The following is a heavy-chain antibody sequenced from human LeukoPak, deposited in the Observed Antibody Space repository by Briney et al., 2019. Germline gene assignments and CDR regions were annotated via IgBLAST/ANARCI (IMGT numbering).Heavy chain of an antibody. Sequence: KPGGSLRLSCAASGFIFGSYGMNWVRQAPGKGLEWVSSISVRSNYRYYADSVRGRFTISRDDARDSLFLQMNSLRAEDTAVYFCVRLRRNNDRSGYYYYYDYWGQGTLVTVSS. J-gene: IGHJ4*02. D-gene: IGHD3-22*01. CDR3: VRLRRNNDRSGYYYYYDY. V-gene: IGHV3-21*01. CDR1: GFIFGSYG. CDR2: ISVRSNYR.